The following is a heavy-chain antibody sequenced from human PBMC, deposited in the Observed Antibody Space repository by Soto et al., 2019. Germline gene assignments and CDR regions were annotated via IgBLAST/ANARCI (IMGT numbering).Heavy chain of an antibody. D-gene: IGHD3-16*01. J-gene: IGHJ6*02. V-gene: IGHV3-48*01. CDR2: INPRGLTK. CDR3: ATWHGNDYFGLEV. CDR1: GYSFDAYI. Sequence: GGSLRLSCAASGYSFDAYIMNWVRQAPGKGLEWVSSINPRGLTKFYADSVRGRFTISRDDASSSLFLQMNNLRAEDTAVYYCATWHGNDYFGLEVWGQGTTSTIYS.